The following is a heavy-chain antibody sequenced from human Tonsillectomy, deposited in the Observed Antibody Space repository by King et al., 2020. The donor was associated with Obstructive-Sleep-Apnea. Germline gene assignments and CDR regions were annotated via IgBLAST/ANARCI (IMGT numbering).Heavy chain of an antibody. CDR1: GFTFSSYW. CDR3: AREVVVVAASRDYYYGMDV. CDR2: INSDGSIT. J-gene: IGHJ6*02. D-gene: IGHD2-15*01. V-gene: IGHV3-74*01. Sequence: VQLVESGGGLVQPGGSLRLSCAASGFTFSSYWMHWVRQAPGKGLVWVSRINSDGSITSYADSVKGRFTISRDNAKNTLYVQMNSLRAEDTAVYYCAREVVVVAASRDYYYGMDVWGQGTTVTVSS.